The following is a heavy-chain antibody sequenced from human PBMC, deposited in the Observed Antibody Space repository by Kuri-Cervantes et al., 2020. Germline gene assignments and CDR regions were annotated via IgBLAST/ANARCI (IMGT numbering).Heavy chain of an antibody. J-gene: IGHJ4*02. CDR2: IYYSGST. Sequence: GSLRLSCTVSGGSISSSSYYWSWIRQPPGKGLEWIGYIYYSGSTNYNPSLKSRVTISVDTSKNQFSLKLSSVTAADTAVYYCARGIAVAGLFFLNWGQGTLVTVSS. CDR3: ARGIAVAGLFFLN. CDR1: GGSISSSSYY. D-gene: IGHD6-19*01. V-gene: IGHV4-61*01.